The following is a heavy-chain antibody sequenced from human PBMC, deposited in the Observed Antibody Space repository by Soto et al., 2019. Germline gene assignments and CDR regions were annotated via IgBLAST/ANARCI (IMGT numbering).Heavy chain of an antibody. CDR2: IIPIFGTA. Sequence: QVQLVQSGAEVKKPGSSVKVSCKASGGTFSSYAISWVRQAPGQGLEWMGGIIPIFGTANYAQKFQGRVTITADESTSTAYMELSRLRSEDTAVYYCARDTPMASNPFGVFDYWGQGTLVTVSS. CDR1: GGTFSSYA. CDR3: ARDTPMASNPFGVFDY. V-gene: IGHV1-69*01. D-gene: IGHD3-16*01. J-gene: IGHJ4*02.